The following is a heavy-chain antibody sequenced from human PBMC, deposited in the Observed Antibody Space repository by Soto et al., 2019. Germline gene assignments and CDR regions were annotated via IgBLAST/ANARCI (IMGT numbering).Heavy chain of an antibody. CDR1: GFTFSSYA. CDR2: ISGGGEDT. CDR3: AKDTVPYHILKDYYYFDT. D-gene: IGHD3-9*01. V-gene: IGHV3-23*01. J-gene: IGHJ5*02. Sequence: GGSLRLSCAASGFTFSSYAMNWVRQVPGKGLECVSAISGGGEDTSYADSVKGRFTVSRDNSRNTLYLQMNSLRAEDTAVYYSAKDTVPYHILKDYYYFDTWGQGTLVTVSS.